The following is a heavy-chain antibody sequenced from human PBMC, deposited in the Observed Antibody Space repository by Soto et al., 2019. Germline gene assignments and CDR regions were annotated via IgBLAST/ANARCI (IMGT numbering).Heavy chain of an antibody. V-gene: IGHV3-7*01. CDR2: IKQDGSEK. D-gene: IGHD1-1*01. Sequence: GGSLRLSCAASGFTFSSYWMSWVRQAPGKGLEWVANIKQDGSEKYYVDSVKGRFTISRDNAKNSLYLQMNSLRAEDTAVYYCARDYPVPSPTGGLIYYYMDVWGKGTTVTVSS. J-gene: IGHJ6*03. CDR3: ARDYPVPSPTGGLIYYYMDV. CDR1: GFTFSSYW.